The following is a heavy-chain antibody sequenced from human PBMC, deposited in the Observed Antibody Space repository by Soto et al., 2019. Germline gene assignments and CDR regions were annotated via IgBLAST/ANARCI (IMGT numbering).Heavy chain of an antibody. CDR2: IWYDGSNK. V-gene: IGHV3-33*01. J-gene: IGHJ4*02. D-gene: IGHD3-22*01. Sequence: GGSLRLSCAASGFTFSSYGMHWVRQAPGKGLEWVAVIWYDGSNKYYADSVKGRFTISRDNSKNTLYLQMNSLRAEDAAVYYCARDIGPSYDSSGYYYWGQGTLVTVSS. CDR1: GFTFSSYG. CDR3: ARDIGPSYDSSGYYY.